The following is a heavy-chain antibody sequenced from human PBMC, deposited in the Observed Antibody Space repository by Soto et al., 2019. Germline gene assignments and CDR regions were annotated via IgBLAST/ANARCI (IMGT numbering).Heavy chain of an antibody. D-gene: IGHD2-15*01. CDR1: GFTFSNYW. CDR3: KRDVVVGAKALNY. J-gene: IGHJ4*02. CDR2: IKEDGSEK. V-gene: IGHV3-7*01. Sequence: PGGSLRLSCAASGFTFSNYWMTWVRQAPGKGLEWVANIKEDGSEKHYVDSVKGRFTISRDNAKNSLYLQMNSLRVEDTAVYFCKRDVVVGAKALNYWGQGALVTVYS.